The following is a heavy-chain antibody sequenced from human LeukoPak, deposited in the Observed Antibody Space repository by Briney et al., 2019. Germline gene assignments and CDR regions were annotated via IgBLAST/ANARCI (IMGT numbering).Heavy chain of an antibody. CDR3: ARVGSSGWDLDY. CDR1: GFTFSSYD. D-gene: IGHD6-19*01. V-gene: IGHV3-13*01. Sequence: PGGSLRLSCAASGFTFSSYDMHWVRHATGKGLEWVSAIGTAGDTYYPGSAKGRFTISRENAKNSLYLQMNSLRAGDTAVYYCARVGSSGWDLDYWGQGTLVTVSS. J-gene: IGHJ4*02. CDR2: IGTAGDT.